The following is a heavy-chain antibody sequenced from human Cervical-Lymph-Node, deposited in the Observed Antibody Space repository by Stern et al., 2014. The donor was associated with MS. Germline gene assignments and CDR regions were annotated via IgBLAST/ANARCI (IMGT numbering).Heavy chain of an antibody. J-gene: IGHJ4*02. CDR1: GVSINSYY. V-gene: IGHV4-59*01. CDR2: IYYGGST. Sequence: QVQLQESGPGLVKPSETLSLTCTVSGVSINSYYFSWVRQPPGKGLEWVDYIYYGGSTNHHPSRTSRVTISLDTSTNQFSLKLTSVTAADTSVYYCAAGQWLDLDYWGQGTLVTVSS. CDR3: AAGQWLDLDY. D-gene: IGHD6-19*01.